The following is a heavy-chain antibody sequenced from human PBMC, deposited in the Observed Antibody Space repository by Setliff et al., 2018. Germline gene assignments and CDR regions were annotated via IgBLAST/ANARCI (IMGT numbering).Heavy chain of an antibody. CDR1: GGSISRSSYL. J-gene: IGHJ4*02. Sequence: PSETLSLTCTVSGGSISRSSYLWGWIRQPPGKGLEWIGNMKSTGNTYYNPSLRSRVTMSVDTSKNQFSLNLTSVTAADTAVYYCARASVVHAVAIGYWGQGTLVTVSS. CDR2: MKSTGNT. CDR3: ARASVVHAVAIGY. D-gene: IGHD6-19*01. V-gene: IGHV4-39*01.